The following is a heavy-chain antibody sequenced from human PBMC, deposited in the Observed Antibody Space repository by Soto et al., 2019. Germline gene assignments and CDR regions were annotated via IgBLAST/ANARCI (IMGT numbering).Heavy chain of an antibody. Sequence: SETLSLTCTVSGGSISSSSYYWAWIRQPPGKGLEWIGSIYYSGSTYYNPSLKSRVTISVDTSKNQFSLKLSSVTAADTAVYYCARTEYYYDSSGYSRYFDYWGQGTLVTVSS. CDR2: IYYSGST. CDR1: GGSISSSSYY. D-gene: IGHD3-22*01. J-gene: IGHJ4*02. V-gene: IGHV4-39*01. CDR3: ARTEYYYDSSGYSRYFDY.